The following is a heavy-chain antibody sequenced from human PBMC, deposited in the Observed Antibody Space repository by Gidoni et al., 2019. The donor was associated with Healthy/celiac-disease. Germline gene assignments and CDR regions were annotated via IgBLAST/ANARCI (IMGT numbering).Heavy chain of an antibody. J-gene: IGHJ5*02. D-gene: IGHD6-13*01. CDR1: GFTVSSTY. Sequence: EVQLVESGGGLVQPGGSLRLSCAASGFTVSSTYMSWVRQAPGKGLEWVSVIYSGGSTYYADSVKGRFTISRDNSKNTLYLQMNSLRAEDTAVYYCARDPDGIAAAGGWFDPWGQGTLVTVSS. CDR2: IYSGGST. CDR3: ARDPDGIAAAGGWFDP. V-gene: IGHV3-66*02.